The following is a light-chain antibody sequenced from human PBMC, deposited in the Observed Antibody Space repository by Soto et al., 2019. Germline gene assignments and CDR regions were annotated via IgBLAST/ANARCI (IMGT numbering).Light chain of an antibody. CDR2: GVF. CDR3: NSYTTSSTFV. V-gene: IGLV2-14*01. J-gene: IGLJ1*01. Sequence: QSALTQPASVSGAPGQSITISCTGTSSDVGGYNYVSWYQQHPGTAPKLVIYGVFNRPSGISNRFSGSRSGNTASLTISGLQAEDEAEYYCNSYTTSSTFVFGTGTKLTVL. CDR1: SSDVGGYNY.